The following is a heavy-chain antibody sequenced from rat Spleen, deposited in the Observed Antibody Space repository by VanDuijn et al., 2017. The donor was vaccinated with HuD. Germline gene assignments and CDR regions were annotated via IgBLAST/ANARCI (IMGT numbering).Heavy chain of an antibody. V-gene: IGHV5-22*01. CDR3: ARHWNDDYFDY. J-gene: IGHJ2*01. CDR1: GFTFSDYY. CDR2: ISYEGSST. Sequence: EVQLVESGGGLVQPGGSLKLSCAASGFTFSDYYMAWVRQAPKEGLEWVASISYEGSSTSYGDSVKGRFTISRDNVKSTLYLQMNSLRSEDTATYYCARHWNDDYFDYWGQGVRVTVSS.